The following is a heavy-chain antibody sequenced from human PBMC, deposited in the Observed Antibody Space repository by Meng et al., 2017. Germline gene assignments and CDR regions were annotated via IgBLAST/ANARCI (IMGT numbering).Heavy chain of an antibody. CDR3: ARDEDISAAGKLFGDY. D-gene: IGHD6-25*01. CDR1: GYNFPDYY. V-gene: IGHV1-2*06. Sequence: QVQVVQSWAEVKKPGAPVKVSCKPSGYNFPDYYIPWVRRAPGQGLEWMGRINPKSGDTHYAQKFQARVTMTGDTSISTAYMELSGLRSDDTAMYYCARDEDISAAGKLFGDYWGQGTLVTVSS. CDR2: INPKSGDT. J-gene: IGHJ4*02.